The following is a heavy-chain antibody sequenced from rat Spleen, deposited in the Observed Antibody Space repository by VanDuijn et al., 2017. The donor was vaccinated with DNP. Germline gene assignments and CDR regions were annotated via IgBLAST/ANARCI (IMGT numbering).Heavy chain of an antibody. V-gene: IGHV3-1*01. Sequence: EVQLQESGPGLVKPSQSLSLTCSVTGYSISGNYGGWVRKFPGNKMEYIGHISFSGSTNYNPSLKSQISITRDTSKNQFFLHLHSVTTEDTATYYCARWVWYFDYWGQGVMVTVSS. CDR2: ISFSGST. J-gene: IGHJ2*01. CDR1: GYSISGNY. CDR3: ARWVWYFDY.